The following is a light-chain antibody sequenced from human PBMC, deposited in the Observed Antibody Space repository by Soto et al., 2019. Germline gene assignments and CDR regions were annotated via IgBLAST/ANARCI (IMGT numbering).Light chain of an antibody. CDR3: SSYTRSSTLV. CDR1: SSDVGGYNY. CDR2: DVN. Sequence: QSALTQPASVSGSPGQSITISCTGTSSDVGGYNYVSWYQQHPGRAPKLMFYDVNIRPSGVSNRFSASKSGSTASLTISGLQAEDEADYYCSSYTRSSTLVFGTGTKLTVL. J-gene: IGLJ1*01. V-gene: IGLV2-14*01.